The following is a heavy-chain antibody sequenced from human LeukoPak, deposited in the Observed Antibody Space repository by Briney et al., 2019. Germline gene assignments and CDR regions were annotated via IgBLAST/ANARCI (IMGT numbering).Heavy chain of an antibody. CDR2: IRGSGGST. V-gene: IGHV3-23*01. CDR1: GFTLSKHG. Sequence: GGSLRLSCAASGFTLSKHGVRWVRQTPGKGMEWVSAIRGSGGSTYYTDSVKARFTISRDNSNNTLYLQIINLRAEDTAVYYCAKDYDGSGYYFRGFDPWGQGTPVTVSS. J-gene: IGHJ5*02. D-gene: IGHD3-22*01. CDR3: AKDYDGSGYYFRGFDP.